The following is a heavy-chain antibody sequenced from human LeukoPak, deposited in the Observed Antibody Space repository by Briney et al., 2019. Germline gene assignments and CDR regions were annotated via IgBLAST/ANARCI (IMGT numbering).Heavy chain of an antibody. CDR3: ARDRSTQLGAFSGWYGSNTREFDY. Sequence: SETLSLTCTVSGGSISSSSYYWGWIRQPPGKGLEWIGSIYYSGSTYYNPSLKSRVTISVDTSKNQFSLKLSSVTAADTAVYYCARDRSTQLGAFSGWYGSNTREFDYWGQGTLVTVSS. D-gene: IGHD6-19*01. CDR1: GGSISSSSYY. CDR2: IYYSGST. V-gene: IGHV4-39*07. J-gene: IGHJ4*02.